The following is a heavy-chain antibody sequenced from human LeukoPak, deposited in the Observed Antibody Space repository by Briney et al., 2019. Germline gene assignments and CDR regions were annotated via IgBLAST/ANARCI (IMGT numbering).Heavy chain of an antibody. CDR2: ISGSGDNT. Sequence: GSPRLSCAASGFTFSNYAMNWVRQAPGKGLEWVSGISGSGDNTYYADSVKGRFTISRDNSKNTLYLRMNSLRVEDTAVYYCAKVKMGGNHYFDYWGQGTLVTVSS. CDR3: AKVKMGGNHYFDY. J-gene: IGHJ4*02. V-gene: IGHV3-23*01. CDR1: GFTFSNYA. D-gene: IGHD1-14*01.